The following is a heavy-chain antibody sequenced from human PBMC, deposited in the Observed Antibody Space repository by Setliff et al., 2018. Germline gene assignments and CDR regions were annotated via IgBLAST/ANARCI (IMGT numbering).Heavy chain of an antibody. CDR3: ARAQSWSGGPYYFDN. CDR1: GYRLIEVS. V-gene: IGHV1-24*01. CDR2: FDPEDEET. Sequence: GASVKVSCKVSGYRLIEVSMHWVRQAPGKGLEWMGGFDPEDEETIYAQKFQGRVTMTEDTSTDTAYMELSSLRSEDTAVYYCARAQSWSGGPYYFDNWGQGTLVTVSS. D-gene: IGHD3-3*01. J-gene: IGHJ4*02.